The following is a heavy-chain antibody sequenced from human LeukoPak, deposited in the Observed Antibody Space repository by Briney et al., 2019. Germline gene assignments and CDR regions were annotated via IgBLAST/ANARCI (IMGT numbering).Heavy chain of an antibody. CDR2: INTNTGLA. CDR1: GYSFSDYA. Sequence: ASVKVSCKPSGYSFSDYAINWVRQAPGQGLEWMGWINTNTGLATYAQDFTGRFVFYLDSSMRTAYLQISSLKTEDTAVYYCARAYCSGDSCHKSIGNYWGQGTLVTVSS. CDR3: ARAYCSGDSCHKSIGNY. V-gene: IGHV7-4-1*02. D-gene: IGHD2-15*01. J-gene: IGHJ4*02.